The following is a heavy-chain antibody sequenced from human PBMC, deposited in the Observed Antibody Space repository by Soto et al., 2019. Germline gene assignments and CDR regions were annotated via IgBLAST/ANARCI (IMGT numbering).Heavy chain of an antibody. CDR2: ISVSDAFI. D-gene: IGHD1-20*01. J-gene: IGHJ4*02. V-gene: IGHV3-23*01. CDR1: GFNVGAFA. CDR3: TRETVAGITGLDY. Sequence: EVQLLESGGDLVQPGGSLRLSCAASGFNVGAFAVNWVRQAPGKGLEWVSGISVSDAFIYYADSVRGRFSISRDVSENILYLQMNSLRVDDTALYYCTRETVAGITGLDYWGPGTLVTVSS.